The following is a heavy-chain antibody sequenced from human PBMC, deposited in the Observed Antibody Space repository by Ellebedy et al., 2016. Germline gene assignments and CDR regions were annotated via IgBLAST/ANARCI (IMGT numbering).Heavy chain of an antibody. CDR1: GGSISSYY. CDR2: IYNSGT. CDR3: ARGGRHHDLWSGYSEEYHYHYGLDV. Sequence: SETLSLTCTVSGGSISSYYWSWIRQPPGKGLEWIGYIYNSGTNYNPSLKSRVTISVDTSKNQFSLKLSSVTAADTAVYHCARGGRHHDLWSGYSEEYHYHYGLDVWGQGTTVTVSS. V-gene: IGHV4-59*01. J-gene: IGHJ6*02. D-gene: IGHD3-3*01.